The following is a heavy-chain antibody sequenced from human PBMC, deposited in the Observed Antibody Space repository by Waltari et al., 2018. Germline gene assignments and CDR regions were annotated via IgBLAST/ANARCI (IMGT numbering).Heavy chain of an antibody. CDR3: ARVIFPTKMTP. J-gene: IGHJ5*02. V-gene: IGHV4-39*07. D-gene: IGHD2-21*01. CDR1: GGSISSSSYY. CDR2: IYYSGST. Sequence: QLQLQESGPGLVKPSETLSLTCTVSGGSISSSSYYWGWIRQPPGKGLAWIGSIYYSGSTYYNPSLKSRVTISVDTSKNQFSLKLSSVTAADTAVYYCARVIFPTKMTPWGQGTLVTVSS.